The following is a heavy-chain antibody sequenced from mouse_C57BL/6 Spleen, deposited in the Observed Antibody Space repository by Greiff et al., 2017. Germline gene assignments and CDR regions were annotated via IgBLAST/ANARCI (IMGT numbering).Heavy chain of an antibody. J-gene: IGHJ2*01. CDR2: IDPSDSYT. Sequence: VQLHQPGAELVMPGASVKLSCKASGYTFTSYWMHWVKQRPGQGLEWIGEIDPSDSYTNYNQKFKGKSTLTVDKSSSTAYMQLSSLTSEDSAVYYCARRDYSNYVYYFDYWGQGTTLTVSS. CDR3: ARRDYSNYVYYFDY. D-gene: IGHD2-5*01. CDR1: GYTFTSYW. V-gene: IGHV1-69*01.